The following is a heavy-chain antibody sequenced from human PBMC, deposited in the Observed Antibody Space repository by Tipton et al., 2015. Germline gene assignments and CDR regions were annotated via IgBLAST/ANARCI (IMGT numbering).Heavy chain of an antibody. Sequence: TLSLTCAVSAYSISSDYYWGWIRQPPGKGLEWIGSISHSGYTNYNPSLKSRVTISVDTSRNQFSLRLSSVTAADTAVYYCASPSLPHDRGDDYFQSWGQGSLVTVSS. CDR3: ASPSLPHDRGDDYFQS. CDR1: AYSISSDYY. V-gene: IGHV4-38-2*01. D-gene: IGHD3-22*01. CDR2: ISHSGYT. J-gene: IGHJ4*02.